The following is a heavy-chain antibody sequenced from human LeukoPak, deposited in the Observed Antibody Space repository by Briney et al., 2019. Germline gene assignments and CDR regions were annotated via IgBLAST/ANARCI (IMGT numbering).Heavy chain of an antibody. CDR3: ARGDYYDSSGYYWDYFDY. V-gene: IGHV3-21*01. D-gene: IGHD3-22*01. J-gene: IGHJ4*02. CDR2: ISSSSSYI. Sequence: PGGSLRLSCAASGFTFSSYSMNWVRQAPGKGLEWVSSISSSSSYIYYADSVKGRFTISGDNAKNSLYLQMNSLRAEDTAVYYCARGDYYDSSGYYWDYFDYWGQGTLVTVSS. CDR1: GFTFSSYS.